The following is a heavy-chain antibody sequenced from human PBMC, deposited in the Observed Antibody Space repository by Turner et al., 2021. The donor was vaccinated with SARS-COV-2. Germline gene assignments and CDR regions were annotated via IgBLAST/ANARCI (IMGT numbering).Heavy chain of an antibody. CDR1: GGSFRGYY. CDR2: INHSGST. CDR3: ARAGREGFDP. V-gene: IGHV4-34*01. D-gene: IGHD1-26*01. Sequence: QVQLQQWGAGLLKPSETLSLSCAVHGGSFRGYYWSWIRQPPGKGLDWIGEINHSGSTNYNPSLKSRISISIDTAKIQFSLNLNSVTAADTAVYYCARAGREGFDPWGQGTLVTVSS. J-gene: IGHJ5*02.